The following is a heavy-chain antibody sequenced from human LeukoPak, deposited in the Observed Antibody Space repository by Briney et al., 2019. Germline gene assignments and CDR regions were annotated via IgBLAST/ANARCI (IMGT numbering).Heavy chain of an antibody. CDR1: GYTFTSYA. D-gene: IGHD2-15*01. CDR2: INAGNGNT. CDR3: ARAPSSDRDAFDI. V-gene: IGHV1-3*01. Sequence: GASVKVSCKASGYTFTSYAMHWVRQAPGQRLEWMGWINAGNGNTKYSQKFQGRVTITRDTSASTAYMEPSSLRSEDTAVYCCARAPSSDRDAFDIWGQGTMVTVSS. J-gene: IGHJ3*02.